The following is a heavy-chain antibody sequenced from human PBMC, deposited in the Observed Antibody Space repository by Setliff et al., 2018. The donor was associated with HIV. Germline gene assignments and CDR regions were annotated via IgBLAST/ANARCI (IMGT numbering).Heavy chain of an antibody. CDR2: ISWNSGSI. CDR3: ARSGRKGNYYYYYGMDV. V-gene: IGHV3-9*03. Sequence: GGSLRLSCAASGFTFDDYAMHWVRQAPGKGLEWVSGISWNSGSIGYADSVKGRFTISRDNAKNPLYLQMNSLRAEDMALYYCARSGRKGNYYYYYGMDVWGQGTTVTVSS. D-gene: IGHD3-10*01. J-gene: IGHJ6*02. CDR1: GFTFDDYA.